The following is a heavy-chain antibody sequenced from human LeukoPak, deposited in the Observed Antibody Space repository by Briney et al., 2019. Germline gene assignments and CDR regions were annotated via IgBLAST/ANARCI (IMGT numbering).Heavy chain of an antibody. V-gene: IGHV4-39*01. J-gene: IGHJ3*02. CDR1: GGSISSNSYY. Sequence: SETLCLTCTASGGSISSNSYYWVWLRQPPGQGLEWIRSIYYSGSTYYDPSLKSRFTISVDKSKNQFSLKMSSVTAADTAVYYCARHFVPAAMWWRDAVDIWGQGTMVTVSS. CDR3: ARHFVPAAMWWRDAVDI. D-gene: IGHD2-2*01. CDR2: IYYSGST.